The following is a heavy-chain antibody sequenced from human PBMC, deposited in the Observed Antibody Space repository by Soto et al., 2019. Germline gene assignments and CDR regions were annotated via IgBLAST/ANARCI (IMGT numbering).Heavy chain of an antibody. D-gene: IGHD6-19*01. CDR1: GFIFSGSA. V-gene: IGHV3-73*01. CDR2: IRSKANSYAT. CDR3: TSRIAVAGTALDY. Sequence: EVQLVESGGSLVQPGGSLKLSCAASGFIFSGSAMHWVRQASGKGLEWVGRIRSKANSYATAYAASVKGRFTISRDDSKNTAYLQMNSLKTEDTAVYFCTSRIAVAGTALDYWGQGTQVTVSS. J-gene: IGHJ4*02.